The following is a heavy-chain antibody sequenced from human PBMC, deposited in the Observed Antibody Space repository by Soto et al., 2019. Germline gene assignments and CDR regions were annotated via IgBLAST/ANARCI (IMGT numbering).Heavy chain of an antibody. CDR1: GYTFTSYG. CDR2: ISAYNGNT. Sequence: ASVKVSCKASGYTFTSYGISWVRQAPGQGLEWMGWISAYNGNTNYAQKLQGRVTMTTDTSTSTAYMELRSLRSDDTAMYYCAREARVTYYYDSSGYYVGWFDPWGQGTLVTVSS. CDR3: AREARVTYYYDSSGYYVGWFDP. J-gene: IGHJ5*02. V-gene: IGHV1-18*01. D-gene: IGHD3-22*01.